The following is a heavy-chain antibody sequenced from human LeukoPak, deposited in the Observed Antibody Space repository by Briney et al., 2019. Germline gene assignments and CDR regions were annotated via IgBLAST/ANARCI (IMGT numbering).Heavy chain of an antibody. CDR1: GGSISNSSPC. V-gene: IGHV4-39*01. J-gene: IGHJ4*02. CDR3: ARVCSGGTCSDF. CDR2: ICYSGSS. Sequence: SETLSLTCKVSGGSISNSSPCWGWIRQPPREGLEWIGSICYSGSSYYNPSLKSRVTISVDTSKNQFSLTLGSVTAADTAVYYCARVCSGGTCSDFWGQGTLVTVSS. D-gene: IGHD2-15*01.